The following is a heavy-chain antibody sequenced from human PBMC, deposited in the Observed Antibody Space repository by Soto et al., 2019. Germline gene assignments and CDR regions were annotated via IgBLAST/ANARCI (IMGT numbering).Heavy chain of an antibody. CDR2: IYYSGST. CDR3: ARVPKRSAYYFDY. Sequence: PSETLSLTCTVSGGSISSGGYYWSWIRQHPGKGLEWIGYIYYSGSTYYNPSLKSRVTISVDTSKNQFSLKLSSVTAADTAVYYCARVPKRSAYYFDYWGQGTLVTVSS. J-gene: IGHJ4*02. V-gene: IGHV4-31*03. CDR1: GGSISSGGYY.